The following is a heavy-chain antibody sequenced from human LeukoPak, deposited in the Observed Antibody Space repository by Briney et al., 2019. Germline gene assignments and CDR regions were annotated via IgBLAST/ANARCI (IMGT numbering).Heavy chain of an antibody. J-gene: IGHJ4*02. CDR1: GFSFSGHW. CDR2: ISPTGSTT. D-gene: IGHD6-6*01. Sequence: PGGSLGRSCIASGFSFSGHWMHWARQLPGKGLVWVSRISPTGSTTSYADSVKGRFTVSRDNAKNTLYLQVNNLRAEDTAVYYCARGPNSNWSGLDFWGQGTLLTVSS. V-gene: IGHV3-74*01. CDR3: ARGPNSNWSGLDF.